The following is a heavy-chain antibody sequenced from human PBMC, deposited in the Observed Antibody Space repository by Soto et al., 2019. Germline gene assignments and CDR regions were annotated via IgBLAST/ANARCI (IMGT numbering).Heavy chain of an antibody. CDR2: VYPGASET. CDR1: GYGFSSSW. J-gene: IGHJ4*02. V-gene: IGHV5-51*01. CDR3: AKPVDNWGAPYYLDS. Sequence: GESLKISCQTSGYGFSSSWIAWGRQSPGKGLEWMGIVYPGASETRYSPSFRGQVTFSADTSTNTAFLQWSSLKASDSGIYYCAKPVDNWGAPYYLDSWGQGTQVTVSS. D-gene: IGHD3-16*01.